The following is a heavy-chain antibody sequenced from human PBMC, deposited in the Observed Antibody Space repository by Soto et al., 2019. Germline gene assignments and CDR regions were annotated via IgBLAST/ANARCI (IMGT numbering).Heavy chain of an antibody. CDR2: FYSGST. J-gene: IGHJ5*02. D-gene: IGHD6-13*01. V-gene: IGHV4-39*01. CDR1: GASISSRSSY. Sequence: SETLSLTCIVSGASISSRSSYWGWIRQPPGKGLEWVGAFYSGSTYNNPSLKSRVTISVDTSKNQFSLKLSSVAAEDTAIYYCATTRGIAVGGSFDHWGQGTLVTVSS. CDR3: ATTRGIAVGGSFDH.